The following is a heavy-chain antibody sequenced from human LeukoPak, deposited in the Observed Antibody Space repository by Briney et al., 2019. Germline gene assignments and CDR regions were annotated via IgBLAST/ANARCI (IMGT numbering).Heavy chain of an antibody. CDR1: GFIFYDYA. CDR3: ARVPHPLTRFYDYYYYYMDV. V-gene: IGHV3-9*01. CDR2: ISWNSGAF. D-gene: IGHD3-3*01. Sequence: GGSLRLSCTASGFIFYDYAMHWVRQAPGKGLEWVAGISWNSGAFDYVDSVKGRFTISRDNAKNSLYLQMNNLRAEDTALYYCARVPHPLTRFYDYYYYYMDVWGKGTTVTVSS. J-gene: IGHJ6*03.